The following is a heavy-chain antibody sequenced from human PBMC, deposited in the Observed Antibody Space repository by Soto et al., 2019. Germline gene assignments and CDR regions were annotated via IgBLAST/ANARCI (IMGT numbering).Heavy chain of an antibody. CDR1: GFTFSSYS. V-gene: IGHV3-48*01. CDR2: ISSSSSTI. J-gene: IGHJ6*03. CDR3: ARNYYYYYYMDV. Sequence: EVQLVESGGGLVQPGGSLRLSCAASGFTFSSYSMNWVRQAPGKGLEWVSYISSSSSTIYYADSVKGRFTISRDNAKNSLYVQMNSLRAEDTAVYYCARNYYYYYYMDVWGKGTTVTVSS.